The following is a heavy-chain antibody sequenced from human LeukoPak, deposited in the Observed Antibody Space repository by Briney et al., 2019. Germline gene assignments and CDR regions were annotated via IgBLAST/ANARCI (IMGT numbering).Heavy chain of an antibody. CDR2: IYYRGRI. D-gene: IGHD5-24*01. CDR3: SRGTDAYKCGNS. J-gene: IGHJ4*02. V-gene: IGHV4-34*01. Sequence: KPSETLSLTSAGYGGSFSGYYWTRIPQPPGKGLEWIGEIYYRGRINYNPSLKSRVTISADTSNNHFSLKMNSVTAADTAVYYCSRGTDAYKCGNSWGQGTLVTVS. CDR1: GGSFSGYY.